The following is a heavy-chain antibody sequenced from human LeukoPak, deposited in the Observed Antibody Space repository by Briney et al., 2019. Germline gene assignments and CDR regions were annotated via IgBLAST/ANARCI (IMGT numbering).Heavy chain of an antibody. CDR1: GDXTSSSTYY. J-gene: IGHJ3*02. Sequence: SETLSLTCTVSGDXTSSSTYYWDWIRQAPGKGLEWTGNIYDSGTTHYNPSLKSRVTISGDTSKNQFSLKLNSVTAADTAIYYCATHRRSGSGGSENAFEIWGQGTMVTVSS. CDR2: IYDSGTT. D-gene: IGHD5-12*01. V-gene: IGHV4-39*01. CDR3: ATHRRSGSGGSENAFEI.